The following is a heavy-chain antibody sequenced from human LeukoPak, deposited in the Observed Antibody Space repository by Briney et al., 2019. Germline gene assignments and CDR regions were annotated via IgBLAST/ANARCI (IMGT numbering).Heavy chain of an antibody. J-gene: IGHJ3*02. CDR2: IYYSGST. CDR3: AKSRYNWNSDAFDI. D-gene: IGHD1/OR15-1a*01. CDR1: GGSISSYY. Sequence: NPSETLSLTCTVSGGSISSYYWSWIRQPPGKGLEWIGYIYYSGSTSYNPSLKSRVTISVDTSKNQFSLKLSSVTAADTAVYYCAKSRYNWNSDAFDIWGQGTMVTVSS. V-gene: IGHV4-59*01.